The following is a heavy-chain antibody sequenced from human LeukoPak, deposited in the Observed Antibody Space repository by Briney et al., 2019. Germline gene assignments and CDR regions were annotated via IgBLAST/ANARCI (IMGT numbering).Heavy chain of an antibody. CDR1: GFTFSSYA. Sequence: PGGSLRLSYAASGFTFSSYAMSWVRQAPGKGLEWVSAISGSGGSTYYADSVKGRFTISRDNSKNTLYLQMNSLRAEDTAVYYCAKDRGYSYGYYHYWGQGTLVTVSS. CDR2: ISGSGGST. V-gene: IGHV3-23*01. J-gene: IGHJ4*02. CDR3: AKDRGYSYGYYHY. D-gene: IGHD5-18*01.